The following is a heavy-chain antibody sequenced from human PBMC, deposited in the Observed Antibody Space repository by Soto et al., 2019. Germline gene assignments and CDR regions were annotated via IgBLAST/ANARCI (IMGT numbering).Heavy chain of an antibody. J-gene: IGHJ6*02. Sequence: SLRLSCAASGFTFSSYAMSWVRQAPGKGLEWVSAISGSGGSTYYADSVKGRFTISRDNSKNTLYLQMNSLRAEDTAVYYCATQDYDFWSGPNANNYGMDVWGQGTTVTVSS. CDR3: ATQDYDFWSGPNANNYGMDV. CDR2: ISGSGGST. V-gene: IGHV3-23*01. CDR1: GFTFSSYA. D-gene: IGHD3-3*01.